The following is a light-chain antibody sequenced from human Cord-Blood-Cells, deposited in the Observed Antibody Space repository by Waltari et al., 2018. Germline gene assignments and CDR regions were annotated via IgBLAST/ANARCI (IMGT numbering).Light chain of an antibody. J-gene: IGKJ1*01. CDR3: QQSYSTPWT. V-gene: IGKV1-39*01. CDR2: PAS. CDR1: QSISSY. Sequence: DIQMTQFPSSLSASVGERVTTTCRASQSISSYLNWYQQKPGKVPKLLIYPASSLQSGVPSRFSGSGSGTDFTLTISSLQPEDFAAYYCQQSYSTPWTFGQGTKVEIK.